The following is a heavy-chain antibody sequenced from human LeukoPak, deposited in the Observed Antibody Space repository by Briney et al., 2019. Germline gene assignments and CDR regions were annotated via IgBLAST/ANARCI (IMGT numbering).Heavy chain of an antibody. J-gene: IGHJ4*02. V-gene: IGHV4-61*01. CDR2: IYYSGST. CDR3: ARGQFDSSGWYYFDY. Sequence: SETLSLTCTVSGGSVSSGSYYWSWIRQPPGKGLEWIGYIYYSGSTNYNPSLKSRVTISVDTSKNQFSLKLSSVTAADTAVYYCARGQFDSSGWYYFDYWGQGTLVTVSS. CDR1: GGSVSSGSYY. D-gene: IGHD6-19*01.